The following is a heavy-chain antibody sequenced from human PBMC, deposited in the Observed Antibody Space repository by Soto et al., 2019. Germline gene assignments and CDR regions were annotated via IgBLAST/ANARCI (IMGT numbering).Heavy chain of an antibody. D-gene: IGHD6-19*01. V-gene: IGHV3-48*01. CDR2: ISSSSSTI. CDR1: GFTFSSYS. J-gene: IGHJ4*02. Sequence: EVQLVESGGGLVQPGGSLRLSCAASGFTFSSYSMNWVRQAPGKGLEWVSYISSSSSTIYYADSVKGRFTISRDNAKNSLYLQMNSLRAEDTAVYYCARVGSSGCYYWGRGTLVTVSS. CDR3: ARVGSSGCYY.